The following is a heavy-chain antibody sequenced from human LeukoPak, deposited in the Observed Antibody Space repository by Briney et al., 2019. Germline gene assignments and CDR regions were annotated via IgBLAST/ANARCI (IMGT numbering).Heavy chain of an antibody. V-gene: IGHV4-59*01. CDR3: ARAFWGSGIDF. CDR1: GGSISSYY. J-gene: IGHJ4*02. D-gene: IGHD3-16*01. Sequence: PSETLSLTCTVSGGSISSYYWSWIRQPPEKGLEWIGYIHYSGSTNYNPSLKSRVTISEDTSKNQFSLKLSSVTAADTAVYYCARAFWGSGIDFWGQGTLVTVSS. CDR2: IHYSGST.